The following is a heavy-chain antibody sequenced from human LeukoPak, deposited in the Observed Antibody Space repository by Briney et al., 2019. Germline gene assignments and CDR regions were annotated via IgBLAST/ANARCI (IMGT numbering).Heavy chain of an antibody. D-gene: IGHD3-16*02. CDR1: GYTFINYG. V-gene: IGHV1-18*01. CDR2: ISPSNGNT. CDR3: AREALGRDY. J-gene: IGHJ4*02. Sequence: GASVKVSCKATGYTFINYGISWVRQAPGQGLEWMGWISPSNGNTNYAQKLQVRVTMTANTSTTTAYMELRRLKYEDTAVYYCAREALGRDYWGQGTLVTVSS.